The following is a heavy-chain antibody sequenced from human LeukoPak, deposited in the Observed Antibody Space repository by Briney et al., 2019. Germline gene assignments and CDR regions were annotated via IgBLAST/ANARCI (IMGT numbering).Heavy chain of an antibody. V-gene: IGHV3-33*01. Sequence: TGGSLRLSCAASGFTFSSYGMHWARQAPGKGLEGVAVIWYDGSNKYYADSVKGRFTISRDNSKNTLYLQMNSLRAEDTAVYYCATDFGDGYNWDYFDYWGQGTLVTVSS. CDR3: ATDFGDGYNWDYFDY. J-gene: IGHJ4*02. D-gene: IGHD5-24*01. CDR1: GFTFSSYG. CDR2: IWYDGSNK.